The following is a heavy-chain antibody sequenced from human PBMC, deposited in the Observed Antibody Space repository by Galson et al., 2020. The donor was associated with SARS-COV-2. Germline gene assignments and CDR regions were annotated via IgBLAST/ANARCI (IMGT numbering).Heavy chain of an antibody. Sequence: SETLSLTCTVSGGSISSSSYYWGWIRQPPGKGLEWIGSIYYSGSTYYNPSLKSRVTISVDTSKNQFSLKLSSVTAADTAVYYCARDLKYNWNDHGGFDYWGQGTLVTVSS. CDR2: IYYSGST. V-gene: IGHV4-39*07. J-gene: IGHJ4*02. CDR3: ARDLKYNWNDHGGFDY. CDR1: GGSISSSSYY. D-gene: IGHD1-1*01.